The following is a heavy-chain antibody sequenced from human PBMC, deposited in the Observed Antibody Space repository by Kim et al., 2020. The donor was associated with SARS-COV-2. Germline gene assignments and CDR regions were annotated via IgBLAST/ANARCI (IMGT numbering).Heavy chain of an antibody. CDR1: GFIFSGSG. CDR3: AKDLGTARIAPGGNWFDP. J-gene: IGHJ5*02. D-gene: IGHD6-13*01. Sequence: GGSLRLSCAASGFIFSGSGMHWVRQAPGKGLEWVALISYDGSNKYYIDSVKGRFTISRDNSENTLYLQMNSLRAEDTAVYYCAKDLGTARIAPGGNWFDPWGQGTLVTVSS. V-gene: IGHV3-30*18. CDR2: ISYDGSNK.